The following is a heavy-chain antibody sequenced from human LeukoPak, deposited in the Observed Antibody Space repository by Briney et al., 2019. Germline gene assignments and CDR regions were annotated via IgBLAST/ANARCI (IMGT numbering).Heavy chain of an antibody. Sequence: GASVKVSCKASGYTFTGYYMHWVRQAPGQGLEWMGWINPSSGGTNYAQKFQGRVTMTRDTSISTAYMELSRLRSDDTAVYYCARVGGYCSSTSCYYYFDYWGQGTLVTVSS. CDR3: ARVGGYCSSTSCYYYFDY. V-gene: IGHV1-2*02. CDR2: INPSSGGT. J-gene: IGHJ4*02. D-gene: IGHD2-2*01. CDR1: GYTFTGYY.